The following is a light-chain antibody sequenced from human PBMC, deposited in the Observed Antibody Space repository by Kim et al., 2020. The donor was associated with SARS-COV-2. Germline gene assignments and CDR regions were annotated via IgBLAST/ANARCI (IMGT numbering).Light chain of an antibody. Sequence: SAYVGDRVTITCRASQDINNYLAWYQQKPGKVPHRLIFAAYTLQSGVPSRFGGSRSGADFTLTISSLQPEDVATYYCQNYNSAPYTFGQGTKLEI. CDR3: QNYNSAPYT. V-gene: IGKV1-27*01. CDR2: AAY. CDR1: QDINNY. J-gene: IGKJ2*01.